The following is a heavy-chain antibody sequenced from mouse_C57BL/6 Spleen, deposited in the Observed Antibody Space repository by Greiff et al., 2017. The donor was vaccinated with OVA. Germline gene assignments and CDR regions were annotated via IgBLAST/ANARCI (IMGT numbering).Heavy chain of an antibody. V-gene: IGHV1-55*01. CDR1: GYTFTSYW. Sequence: QVHVKQPGAELVKPGASVKMSCKASGYTFTSYWITWVKQRPGQGLEWIGDIYPGSGSTNYNEKFKSKATLTVDTSSSTAYMQLSSLTSEDSAVYYCALIYYYGSSPYYFDYWGQGTTLTVSS. J-gene: IGHJ2*01. CDR2: IYPGSGST. D-gene: IGHD1-1*01. CDR3: ALIYYYGSSPYYFDY.